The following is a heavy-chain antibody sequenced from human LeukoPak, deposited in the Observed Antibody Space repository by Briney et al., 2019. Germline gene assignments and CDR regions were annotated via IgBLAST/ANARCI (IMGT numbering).Heavy chain of an antibody. Sequence: ASVNVSCKASGYTFTSYGINWVRQAPGQGLEWMGWISAYNGNTNYAQKLQGRVTMTTDTSTSTAYIELRSLRSDDTAVYYCAREPYRSQKYFQHWGQGTLVTVSS. CDR1: GYTFTSYG. CDR2: ISAYNGNT. V-gene: IGHV1-18*01. J-gene: IGHJ1*01. D-gene: IGHD6-19*01. CDR3: AREPYRSQKYFQH.